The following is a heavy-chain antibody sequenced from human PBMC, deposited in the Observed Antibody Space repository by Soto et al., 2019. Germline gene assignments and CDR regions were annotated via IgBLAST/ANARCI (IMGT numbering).Heavy chain of an antibody. CDR1: GFTFSSYA. J-gene: IGHJ6*02. V-gene: IGHV3-23*01. CDR2: VSAGGDMT. CDR3: ARGDRGGSGSPASYYYSGLDV. D-gene: IGHD3-10*01. Sequence: AGGSLRLSCAASGFTFSSYAMSWVRQVPGKGLEWVSSVSAGGDMTYYSDSVKGRFTISRDNSNNALFLQMNSLRIEDTALYYCARGDRGGSGSPASYYYSGLDVWGQGATVTVSS.